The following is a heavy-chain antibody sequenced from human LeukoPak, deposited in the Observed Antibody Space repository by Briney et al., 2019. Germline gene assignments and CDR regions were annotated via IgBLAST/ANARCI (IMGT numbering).Heavy chain of an antibody. Sequence: GGSLRLSCAASGFTFSSYSMNWVRQAPGKGLEWVSNIRTSAEGANYAYYADSVKGRVTISRDDAKNTLYLHMNSLRDDDTAVYYCASDQRYAFDYWGQGILVTVSS. D-gene: IGHD3-9*01. V-gene: IGHV3-48*02. CDR1: GFTFSSYS. J-gene: IGHJ4*02. CDR2: IRTSAEGANYA. CDR3: ASDQRYAFDY.